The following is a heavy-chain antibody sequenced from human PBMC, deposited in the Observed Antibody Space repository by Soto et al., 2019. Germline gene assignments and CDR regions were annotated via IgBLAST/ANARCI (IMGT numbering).Heavy chain of an antibody. Sequence: RGSLRLSCAASGFTFSSYAMHWVRQAPGKGLEWVAVISYDGSNKYYADSVKGRFTISRDNSKNTLYLQMNSLRAEDTAVYYCARRKGIQLWYFDYWGQGTLVTVSS. CDR3: ARRKGIQLWYFDY. CDR2: ISYDGSNK. CDR1: GFTFSSYA. D-gene: IGHD5-18*01. J-gene: IGHJ4*02. V-gene: IGHV3-30*04.